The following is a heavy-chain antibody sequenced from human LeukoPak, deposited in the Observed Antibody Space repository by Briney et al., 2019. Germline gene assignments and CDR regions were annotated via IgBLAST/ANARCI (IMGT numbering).Heavy chain of an antibody. V-gene: IGHV3-30*18. CDR2: ISYDGSNK. J-gene: IGHJ4*02. Sequence: SGRSLRLSCAASGFTFSSYGMHWVRQAPGKGLEWVAVISYDGSNKYYADSVKGRFTISRDNSKNTLYLQMNSLRAEDTAVYYCAKERASRDDYWGQGTLSPSPQ. CDR1: GFTFSSYG. CDR3: AKERASRDDY.